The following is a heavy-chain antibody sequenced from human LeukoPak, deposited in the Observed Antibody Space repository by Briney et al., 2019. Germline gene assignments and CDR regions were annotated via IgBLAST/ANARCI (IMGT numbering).Heavy chain of an antibody. D-gene: IGHD2-2*01. CDR3: ANRIECTSCTGGGY. Sequence: GGSLRLSCAASGFTFSSYAMSWVRQAPGKGLEWVSAISGSGGNTYYADSVKGRFTFSRDNSKNTLYLQMNSLRAEDTAVYYCANRIECTSCTGGGYWGQGTLVTVSS. CDR1: GFTFSSYA. V-gene: IGHV3-23*01. CDR2: ISGSGGNT. J-gene: IGHJ4*02.